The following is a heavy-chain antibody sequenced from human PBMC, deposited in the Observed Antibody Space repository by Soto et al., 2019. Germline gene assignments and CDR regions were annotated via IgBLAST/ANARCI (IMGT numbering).Heavy chain of an antibody. Sequence: PEVSLRLSCAASGFTFSSYWMHWVRQAPWKGLVWVSRINSDGSSTSYADYVKGRFTISRDNAKNTLYLQMNRLRAEDTAVYYFARLRYVNFGNWFDPWGQGTLVTVAS. D-gene: IGHD3-16*01. J-gene: IGHJ5*02. CDR2: INSDGSST. CDR3: ARLRYVNFGNWFDP. CDR1: GFTFSSYW. V-gene: IGHV3-74*01.